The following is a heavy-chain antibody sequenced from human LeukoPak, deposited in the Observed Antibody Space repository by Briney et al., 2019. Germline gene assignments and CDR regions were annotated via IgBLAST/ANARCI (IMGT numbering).Heavy chain of an antibody. CDR3: ARDGRVSGWYNWFDP. D-gene: IGHD6-19*01. V-gene: IGHV1-8*01. CDR2: MNPNSGNT. CDR1: GYTFTSND. J-gene: IGHJ5*02. Sequence: ASVKVSCKASGYTFTSNDINWVRQATGQGLEWMGWMNPNSGNTGYAQKFQGRVTMTRNTSISTAYMELSSLRSEDTAVHYCARDGRVSGWYNWFDPWGQGTLVTVSS.